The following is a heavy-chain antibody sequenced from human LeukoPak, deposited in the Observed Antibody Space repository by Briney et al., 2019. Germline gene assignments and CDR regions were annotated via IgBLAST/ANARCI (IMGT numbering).Heavy chain of an antibody. CDR1: GFTFDDYA. Sequence: GRSLRLSCAASGFTFDDYAMHWVRQAPGKGLEWVSGISWNSGSIGYADSVKGRFTISRDNAKNSLYLQMNSLRAEDTALYYCATSIAVEYGMDVWGQGTTVTVSS. CDR2: ISWNSGSI. V-gene: IGHV3-9*01. J-gene: IGHJ6*02. CDR3: ATSIAVEYGMDV. D-gene: IGHD6-19*01.